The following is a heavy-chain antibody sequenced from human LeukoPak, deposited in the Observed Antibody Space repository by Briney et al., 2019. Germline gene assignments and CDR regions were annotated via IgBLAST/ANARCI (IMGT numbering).Heavy chain of an antibody. V-gene: IGHV1-2*02. CDR2: INPNSGGT. CDR1: GYTFAGYY. Sequence: GGSLKVSCKASGYTFAGYYMHWVRQAPGQGLEWMGWINPNSGGTNYAQKFQGRVTMTRDTSISTAYMELSRLRSDDTAVYYCARGKWLLSRWGQGTLVTVSS. J-gene: IGHJ4*02. D-gene: IGHD3-22*01. CDR3: ARGKWLLSR.